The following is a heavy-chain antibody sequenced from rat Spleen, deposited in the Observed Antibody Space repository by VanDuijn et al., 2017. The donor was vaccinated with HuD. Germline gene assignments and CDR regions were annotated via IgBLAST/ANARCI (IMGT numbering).Heavy chain of an antibody. CDR1: GFTFSDYG. D-gene: IGHD1-7*01. J-gene: IGHJ2*01. CDR3: ARRLWVHYFDY. CDR2: ISYGDSSGHSST. Sequence: EVQLVETGGGLVQPGRSLKLSCVTSGFTFSDYGMAWVRQAPTKGLEWVATISYGDSSGHSSTYYRDSVKGRFTISRDNAKSSLYLQMDSLRSEDTATYYCARRLWVHYFDYWGQGVMVTVSS. V-gene: IGHV5-29*01.